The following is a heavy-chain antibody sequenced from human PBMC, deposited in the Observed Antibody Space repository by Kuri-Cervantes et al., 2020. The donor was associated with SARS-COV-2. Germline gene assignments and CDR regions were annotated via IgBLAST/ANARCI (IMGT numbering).Heavy chain of an antibody. CDR2: ISSSSSYT. Sequence: GESLKISCAASGFTFSDYYMSWIRQAPGKGLEWVSYISSSSSYTNYADSVKGRFTISRDNAKNSLYLQMNSLRAEDTAVYYCARGGYDSPIFYYYGMDVWGQGTTVTVSS. CDR1: GFTFSDYY. V-gene: IGHV3-11*06. CDR3: ARGGYDSPIFYYYGMDV. D-gene: IGHD5-12*01. J-gene: IGHJ6*02.